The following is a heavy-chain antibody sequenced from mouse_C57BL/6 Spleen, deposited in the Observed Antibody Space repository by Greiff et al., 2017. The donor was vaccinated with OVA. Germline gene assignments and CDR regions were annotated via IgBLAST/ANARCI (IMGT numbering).Heavy chain of an antibody. V-gene: IGHV1-18*01. CDR2: INPNNGGT. J-gene: IGHJ1*03. Sequence: EVQLQQSGPELVKPGASVKIPCKASGYTFTDYNMDWVKQSPGKSLEWIGDINPNNGGTIYNQKFKGKATLTVNKSSSTAYMELRSLTSEDTAVYYCAVYYGSSYWYFDVWGTGTTVTVSS. CDR3: AVYYGSSYWYFDV. CDR1: GYTFTDYN. D-gene: IGHD1-1*01.